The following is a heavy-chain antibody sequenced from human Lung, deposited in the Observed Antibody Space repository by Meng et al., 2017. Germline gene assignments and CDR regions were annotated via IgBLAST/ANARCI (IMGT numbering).Heavy chain of an antibody. CDR2: LGAHDGDR. D-gene: IGHD3-10*01. V-gene: IGHV1-18*04. Sequence: QVHPVQSGAEVKKPGASVKVSCKSSDYTFTGYGVSGVRQAPGQGLEWMAWLGAHDGDRSHAPRFQGRVTVTADRLTATSFMELRNLRYDDTAVYYCAGGTPGRSYSDFWGQGTLVTVSS. CDR1: DYTFTGYG. J-gene: IGHJ4*02. CDR3: AGGTPGRSYSDF.